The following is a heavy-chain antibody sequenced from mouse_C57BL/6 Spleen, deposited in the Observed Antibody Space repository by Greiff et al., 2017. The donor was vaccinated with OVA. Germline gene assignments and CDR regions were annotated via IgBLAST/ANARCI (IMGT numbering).Heavy chain of an antibody. V-gene: IGHV5-6*01. D-gene: IGHD2-4*01. CDR1: GFTFSSYG. CDR3: ARHEKDYEDYAMDY. CDR2: ISSGGSYT. Sequence: EVNVVESGGDLVKPGGSLKLSCAASGFTFSSYGMSWVRQTPDKRLEWVATISSGGSYTYYPDSVKGRFTISRVNAKNTLYLQMSSLKSEDTAMYYCARHEKDYEDYAMDYWGQGTSVTVSS. J-gene: IGHJ4*01.